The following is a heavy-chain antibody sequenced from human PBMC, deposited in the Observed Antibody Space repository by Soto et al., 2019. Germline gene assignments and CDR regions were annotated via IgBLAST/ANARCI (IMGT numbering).Heavy chain of an antibody. V-gene: IGHV4-39*01. CDR1: GGSISSSSYY. CDR3: ARATRGTGYSNPNYYYDDMDG. Sequence: QLQLQESGPGLVKPSETLSLTCTVSGGSISSSSYYWGWIRQPPGQGLEWIGSIYYSGSTYYNPSLKRGVTIAEDTSKNQVSRKLSPGTAADTAVYYWARATRGTGYSNPNYYYDDMDGWGKGTTGTVSS. D-gene: IGHD4-4*01. CDR2: IYYSGST. J-gene: IGHJ6*03.